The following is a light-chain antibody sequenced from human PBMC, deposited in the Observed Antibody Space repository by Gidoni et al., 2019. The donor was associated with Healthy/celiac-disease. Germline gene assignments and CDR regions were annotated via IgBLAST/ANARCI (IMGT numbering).Light chain of an antibody. CDR3: QQYDNLPSFT. CDR1: QDISNY. V-gene: IGKV1-33*01. J-gene: IGKJ3*01. Sequence: DIQMTQSPSSLSASVGDRVTITCQASQDISNYLHWYQQKPGKAPKLLIYDASNLETGVPSRCSGSGSGTDFTFTISSLQPEDIATYYCQQYDNLPSFTFGPGTKVDIK. CDR2: DAS.